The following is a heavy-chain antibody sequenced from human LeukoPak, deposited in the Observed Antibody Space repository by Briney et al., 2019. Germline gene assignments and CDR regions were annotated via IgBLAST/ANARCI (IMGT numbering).Heavy chain of an antibody. CDR2: ISSIGSYI. D-gene: IGHD3-16*01. Sequence: GGCLRLSRAASVFILSRFSMKWVRQAQAKALEWVFSISSIGSYIYYADSVKGRFTISRENAKNSLYLQMNSLRGEDTAVYYCARALGAALFGYWGQGTLVTVSS. J-gene: IGHJ4*02. CDR3: ARALGAALFGY. CDR1: VFILSRFS. V-gene: IGHV3-21*01.